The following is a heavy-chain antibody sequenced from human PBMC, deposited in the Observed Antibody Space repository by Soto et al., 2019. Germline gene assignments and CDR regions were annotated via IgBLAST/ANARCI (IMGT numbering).Heavy chain of an antibody. CDR2: IWYDGSNK. D-gene: IGHD3-22*01. V-gene: IGHV3-33*01. Sequence: GGSLRLSCAASGFTFSSYGMHWVRQAPGKGLGWVAVIWYDGSNKYYADSVKGRFTISRDNSKNTLYLQMNSLRAEDTAVYYCARDIPYYYDSSGLSDAFDIWGQGTMVTVSS. CDR1: GFTFSSYG. J-gene: IGHJ3*02. CDR3: ARDIPYYYDSSGLSDAFDI.